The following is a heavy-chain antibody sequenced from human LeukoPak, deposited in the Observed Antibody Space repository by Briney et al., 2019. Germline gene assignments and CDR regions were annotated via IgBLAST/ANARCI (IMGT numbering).Heavy chain of an antibody. V-gene: IGHV4-39*01. CDR2: IYNSGST. J-gene: IGHJ4*02. CDR1: GGSISSSSYY. CDR3: ARHVASYDFDY. D-gene: IGHD2-21*01. Sequence: PSETLSLTCSVSGGSISSSSYYWGWIRQPPGKGLEWIGCIYNSGSTYYNPSLQSRVTVSVDRTKNQFSLKLNSVTAADTAVYYCARHVASYDFDYWGQGTLVTVSS.